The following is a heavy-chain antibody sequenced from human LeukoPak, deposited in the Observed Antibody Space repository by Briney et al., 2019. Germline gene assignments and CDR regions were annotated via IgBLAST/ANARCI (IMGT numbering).Heavy chain of an antibody. D-gene: IGHD2-15*01. Sequence: PSETLSLTCTVSGDSITNYFWSWIRQPPGKGLEWIGYIYYTGSTNYKPSLRSRVTISVDTSTNQSSLRLRSLTAADTAVYYCARGRVAYSAYYFDYWGQGTLVTVSS. V-gene: IGHV4-59*01. J-gene: IGHJ4*02. CDR2: IYYTGST. CDR3: ARGRVAYSAYYFDY. CDR1: GDSITNYF.